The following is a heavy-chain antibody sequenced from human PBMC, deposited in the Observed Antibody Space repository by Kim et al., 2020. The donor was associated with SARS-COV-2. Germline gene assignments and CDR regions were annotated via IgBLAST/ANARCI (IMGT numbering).Heavy chain of an antibody. Sequence: ASVKVSCKVSGYTLTELSMHWVRQAPGKGLEWMGGFDPEDGETIYAQKFQGRVTMTEDTSTDTAYMELSSLRSEDTAVYYCAKIRITMVRGVIKYYFDYWGQGTLVTVSS. CDR2: FDPEDGET. J-gene: IGHJ4*02. V-gene: IGHV1-24*01. D-gene: IGHD3-10*01. CDR1: GYTLTELS. CDR3: AKIRITMVRGVIKYYFDY.